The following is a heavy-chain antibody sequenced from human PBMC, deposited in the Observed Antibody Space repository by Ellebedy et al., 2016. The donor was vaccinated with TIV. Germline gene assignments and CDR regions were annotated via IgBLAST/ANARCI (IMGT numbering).Heavy chain of an antibody. Sequence: AASVKVSCKASGYTFTSYGISWVRQAPGQGLEWMGWISAYNGNTNYAQKFQGRVTMTTDTSASTAYMELSSLRSEDTAVYYCARVKWELPFDYWGQGTLVTVSS. CDR1: GYTFTSYG. CDR2: ISAYNGNT. CDR3: ARVKWELPFDY. J-gene: IGHJ4*02. D-gene: IGHD1-26*01. V-gene: IGHV1-18*01.